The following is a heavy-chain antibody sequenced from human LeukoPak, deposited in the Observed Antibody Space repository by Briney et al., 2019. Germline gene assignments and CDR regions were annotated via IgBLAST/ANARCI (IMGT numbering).Heavy chain of an antibody. CDR2: ITASGTAM. D-gene: IGHD5-18*01. Sequence: GGSLRLSCAASGFTFSSYSMNWVRQAPGKGLEWVSHITASGTAMFYADSVKGRFTISRDNAKNSLYLQMNSLRAEDTAVYYCARTRGYSYGYTGYYYGMDVWGQRTTVTVSS. CDR3: ARTRGYSYGYTGYYYGMDV. J-gene: IGHJ6*02. V-gene: IGHV3-48*01. CDR1: GFTFSSYS.